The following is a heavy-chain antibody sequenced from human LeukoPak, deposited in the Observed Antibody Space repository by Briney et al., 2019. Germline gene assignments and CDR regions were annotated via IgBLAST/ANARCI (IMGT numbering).Heavy chain of an antibody. CDR3: ARESDSYDSSGYLDFDY. V-gene: IGHV3-48*03. CDR1: GFTFSSHE. J-gene: IGHJ4*02. Sequence: GGSLRLSCAASGFTFSSHEMNWVRQAPEKGLEWVSYISSSGTNIYYADSVKGRFSISRDNANNLLYLQMNSLRAEDTAVYYCARESDSYDSSGYLDFDYWGQGTLVTVSS. D-gene: IGHD3-22*01. CDR2: ISSSGTNI.